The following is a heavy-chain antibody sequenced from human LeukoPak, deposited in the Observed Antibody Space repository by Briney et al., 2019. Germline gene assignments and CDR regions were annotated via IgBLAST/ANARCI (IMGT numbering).Heavy chain of an antibody. CDR2: MSPNSGNT. D-gene: IGHD4-11*01. CDR1: GYTFTSYD. J-gene: IGHJ6*03. V-gene: IGHV1-8*03. Sequence: ASVKVSCKASGYTFTSYDINWVRQATGQGLEWMGWMSPNSGNTGYAQKFQGRVTITRNTSISTAYMELSSLRSEDTAVYYCARVTVNENYYYYMDVWGKGTTVTVSS. CDR3: ARVTVNENYYYYMDV.